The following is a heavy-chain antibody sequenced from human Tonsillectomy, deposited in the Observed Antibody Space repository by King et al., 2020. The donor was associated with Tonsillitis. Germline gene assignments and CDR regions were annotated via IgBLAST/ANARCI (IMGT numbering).Heavy chain of an antibody. CDR3: ARDSYYDSSGYYYYYGMDV. D-gene: IGHD3-22*01. CDR2: IYYSGST. CDR1: GGSISSYY. J-gene: IGHJ6*02. Sequence: VQLQESGPGLVKPSETLSLTCTVSGGSISSYYWSWIRQPPGKGLEWIGYIYYSGSTNYNPSLKSRVTISVDTSKNQFSLKLSSVTAADTAVYYCARDSYYDSSGYYYYYGMDVWGQGTTVTVSS. V-gene: IGHV4-59*01.